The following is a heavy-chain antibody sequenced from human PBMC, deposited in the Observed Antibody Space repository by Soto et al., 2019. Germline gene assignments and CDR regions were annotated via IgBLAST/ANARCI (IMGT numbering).Heavy chain of an antibody. CDR2: IYYSGST. CDR3: ARDMGRGYSGYDYYYYYGMDV. V-gene: IGHV4-59*01. J-gene: IGHJ6*02. D-gene: IGHD5-12*01. Sequence: SETLSLTCTVSGGSISSYYWSWIRQPPGKGLEWIGYIYYSGSTNYNPSLKSRVTISVDTSKNQFSLKLSSVTAADTAVYYCARDMGRGYSGYDYYYYYGMDVWGQGTTVTVSS. CDR1: GGSISSYY.